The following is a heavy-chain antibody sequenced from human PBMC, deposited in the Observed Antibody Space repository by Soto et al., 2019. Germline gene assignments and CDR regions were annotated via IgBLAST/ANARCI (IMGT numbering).Heavy chain of an antibody. CDR2: IDPSDSYT. Sequence: GESLKISCKGSVYSFTSYWISWVRQMPGKGLEWMGRIDPSDSYTNYSPSFQGHVTISADKSISTAYLQWSSLKASDTAMYYCARQEVVATKDYYYYGMDVWGQGTTVTVSS. CDR1: VYSFTSYW. V-gene: IGHV5-10-1*01. J-gene: IGHJ6*02. CDR3: ARQEVVATKDYYYYGMDV. D-gene: IGHD5-12*01.